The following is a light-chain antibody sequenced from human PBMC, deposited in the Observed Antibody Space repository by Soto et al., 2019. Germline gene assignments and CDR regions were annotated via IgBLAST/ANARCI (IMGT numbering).Light chain of an antibody. CDR2: DVS. J-gene: IGLJ1*01. Sequence: ALTQRASVSGSPGQSIAISCTGTSSDVGGYNYVSWYQQHPGKAPKLMIYDVSNRPSGVSNRFSGSKSGNTASLTISGLQAEDEADYYCSSYTSSSTLEVFGTGTKVTVL. CDR3: SSYTSSSTLEV. V-gene: IGLV2-14*01. CDR1: SSDVGGYNY.